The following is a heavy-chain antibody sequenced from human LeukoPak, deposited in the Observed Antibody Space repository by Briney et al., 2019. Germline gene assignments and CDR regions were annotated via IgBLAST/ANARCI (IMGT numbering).Heavy chain of an antibody. Sequence: GASVKVSCKASGYTFTSYGINWVRQAPGQGREWMGWISPYNGNTKYAEKVQGRDTITTDTSTSTAYMELRSLNSDDTAVYYCARDQRGYGDSTGASKWIDPWGQGTLVTVSS. CDR2: ISPYNGNT. D-gene: IGHD4-17*01. J-gene: IGHJ5*02. CDR3: ARDQRGYGDSTGASKWIDP. CDR1: GYTFTSYG. V-gene: IGHV1-18*01.